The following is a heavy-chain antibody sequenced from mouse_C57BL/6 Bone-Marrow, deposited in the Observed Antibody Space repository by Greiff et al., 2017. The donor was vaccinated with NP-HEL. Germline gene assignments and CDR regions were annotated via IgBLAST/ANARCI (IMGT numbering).Heavy chain of an antibody. J-gene: IGHJ2*01. Sequence: EVKLVESGGDLVKPGGSLKLSCAASGFTFSSYGMSWVRQTPDKRLEWVATISSGGSYTYYPDSVNGRFTISRDNAKKTLYLQMSSMKSEDTAMYYCARQCFNVLDDWGKGTTLTVAS. CDR2: ISSGGSYT. CDR1: GFTFSSYG. CDR3: ARQCFNVLDD. V-gene: IGHV5-6*01.